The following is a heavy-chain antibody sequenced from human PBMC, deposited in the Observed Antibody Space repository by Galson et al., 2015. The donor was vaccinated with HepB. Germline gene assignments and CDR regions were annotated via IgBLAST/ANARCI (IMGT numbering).Heavy chain of an antibody. D-gene: IGHD2-21*02. V-gene: IGHV5-51*03. CDR2: IYPGDSDT. J-gene: IGHJ4*02. Sequence: QSGAEVKKSGESLKISCKGSGYSFTSYWIGWVRQMPGKGLEWMGIIYPGDSDTRYSPSFQGQVTISADKSISTAYLQWSSLKASDTAIYYCARLIFRGGDWVYFDYWGQGTLVTVSS. CDR3: ARLIFRGGDWVYFDY. CDR1: GYSFTSYW.